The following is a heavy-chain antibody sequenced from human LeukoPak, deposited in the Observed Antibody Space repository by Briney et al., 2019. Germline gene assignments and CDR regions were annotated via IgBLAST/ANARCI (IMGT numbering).Heavy chain of an antibody. D-gene: IGHD5-18*01. CDR2: INPKNGGT. Sequence: ASVKVSCKASGYTFTGYYIHWVRQAPGQGLEWMGWINPKNGGTDYAQRFRGRVTLTRDTSIGTAYMELSSLRSDDTAVYYCARSRGYSYEDNWGQGTPVTVSS. J-gene: IGHJ4*02. V-gene: IGHV1-2*02. CDR1: GYTFTGYY. CDR3: ARSRGYSYEDN.